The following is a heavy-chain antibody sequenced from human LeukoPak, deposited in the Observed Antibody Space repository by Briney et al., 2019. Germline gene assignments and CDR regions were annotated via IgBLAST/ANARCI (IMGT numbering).Heavy chain of an antibody. CDR3: ASIYSGSYPFVDY. D-gene: IGHD1-26*01. Sequence: GGSLRLSCAASGFTFSSYSMNWVRQAPGKGLEWVSSISSSSCYIYYPESVKGRFPISRDNAKNSLSLQMNSLRAEDTAVYYCASIYSGSYPFVDYWGQGTLVTVPS. V-gene: IGHV3-21*01. CDR1: GFTFSSYS. CDR2: ISSSSCYI. J-gene: IGHJ4*02.